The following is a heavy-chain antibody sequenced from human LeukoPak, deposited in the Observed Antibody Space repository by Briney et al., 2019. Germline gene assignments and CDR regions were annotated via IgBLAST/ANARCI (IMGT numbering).Heavy chain of an antibody. Sequence: GESLKISCKGSGYSFTTYWIAWVRQMPGKGLECMGIIYPGDSDTRYSPSFQGQVTISADKSISTAYLQWSSLKASDTAMYYCARQGGIVGSTTQGFDIWGQGTMVTVSS. CDR2: IYPGDSDT. V-gene: IGHV5-51*01. J-gene: IGHJ3*02. CDR1: GYSFTTYW. D-gene: IGHD1-26*01. CDR3: ARQGGIVGSTTQGFDI.